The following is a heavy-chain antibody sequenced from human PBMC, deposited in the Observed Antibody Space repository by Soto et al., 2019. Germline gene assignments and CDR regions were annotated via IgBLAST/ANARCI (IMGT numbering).Heavy chain of an antibody. Sequence: GSLRLSCAASGFTFSSYDMHWVRQATGEGLEWVSAIGTAGDTYYPGSVKGRFTISRENAKNSLYLQMNSLRAGDTAVYYCARALPYSDYYYGMDVWGQGTTVTVSS. CDR3: ARALPYSDYYYGMDV. CDR1: GFTFSSYD. D-gene: IGHD2-21*01. V-gene: IGHV3-13*01. J-gene: IGHJ6*02. CDR2: IGTAGDT.